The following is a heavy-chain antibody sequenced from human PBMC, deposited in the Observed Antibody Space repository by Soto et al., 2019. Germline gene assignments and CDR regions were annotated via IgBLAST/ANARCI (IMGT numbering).Heavy chain of an antibody. CDR1: GFTVSSNY. D-gene: IGHD3-3*01. V-gene: IGHV3-66*01. Sequence: EVQLVESGGGLVQPGGSLRLSCAASGFTVSSNYMSWVRQAPGKGLEWVSVIYSGGSTYYADSVKGRFTISRDNSKNTLYLQMNSPRAEDTAVYYCAGYDFWSGYYMMDDAFDIWGQGTMVTVSS. J-gene: IGHJ3*02. CDR2: IYSGGST. CDR3: AGYDFWSGYYMMDDAFDI.